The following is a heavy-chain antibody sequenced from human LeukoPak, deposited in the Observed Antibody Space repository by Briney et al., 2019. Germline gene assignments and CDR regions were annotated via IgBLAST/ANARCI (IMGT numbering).Heavy chain of an antibody. V-gene: IGHV3-30-3*01. D-gene: IGHD5-12*01. Sequence: PGGSLRLSCAASGFTFSSYAMHWVRQAPGKGLEGVAVISYDGSNKYYADSGKGRFTISRDNSKTTLYLQMNSLRAEDTAVYYCAREWVATLSFDYWGQGTLVTVSS. J-gene: IGHJ4*02. CDR2: ISYDGSNK. CDR3: AREWVATLSFDY. CDR1: GFTFSSYA.